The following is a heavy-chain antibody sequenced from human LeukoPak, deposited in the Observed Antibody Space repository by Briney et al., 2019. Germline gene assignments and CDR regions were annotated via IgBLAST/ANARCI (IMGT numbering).Heavy chain of an antibody. J-gene: IGHJ4*02. CDR1: GYTFTSYY. CDR2: INPSGGST. CDR3: ARCPPPDYYDRSGSQYYFDY. D-gene: IGHD3-22*01. V-gene: IGHV1-46*01. Sequence: PGASVEVSCKASGYTFTSYYMHWVRQAPGQGLEWMGIINPSGGSTSYAQKFQGRVTMTRDTSTSTVYMELSSLRSEDTAVYYCARCPPPDYYDRSGSQYYFDYWGQGTLVTVSS.